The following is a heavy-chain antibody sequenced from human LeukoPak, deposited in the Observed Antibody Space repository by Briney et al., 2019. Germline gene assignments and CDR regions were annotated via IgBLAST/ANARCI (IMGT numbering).Heavy chain of an antibody. J-gene: IGHJ4*02. CDR1: GFTFSSYG. D-gene: IGHD3-10*01. Sequence: PGGSLRLSCAASGFTFSSYGMHWVRQAPGKGLEWVSFIRYDGSNEYYADSVKGRFTISRDNARNSLYLQMSSLRAEDTAVYYCARGLGGVDYWGQGTLVTVSS. V-gene: IGHV3-30*02. CDR2: IRYDGSNE. CDR3: ARGLGGVDY.